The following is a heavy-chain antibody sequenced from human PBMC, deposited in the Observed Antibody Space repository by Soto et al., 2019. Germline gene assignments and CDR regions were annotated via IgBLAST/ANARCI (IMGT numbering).Heavy chain of an antibody. J-gene: IGHJ5*02. Sequence: QVQLVQSGAEVKKPGSSVKVSCKASGGTFSSYAISWVRQAPGQGLEWMGGIIPIFGTANYAQKFQGRVTITADESPSTAYMELSSLRSEDTAVYYCARGEGDGYTASLMFDPWGQGTLVTVSS. CDR2: IIPIFGTA. CDR3: ARGEGDGYTASLMFDP. D-gene: IGHD5-12*01. V-gene: IGHV1-69*12. CDR1: GGTFSSYA.